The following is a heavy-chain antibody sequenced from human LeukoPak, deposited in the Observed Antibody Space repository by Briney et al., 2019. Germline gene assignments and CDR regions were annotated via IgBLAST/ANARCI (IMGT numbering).Heavy chain of an antibody. J-gene: IGHJ4*02. CDR2: ISYDGSNK. CDR3: ARAPGIAAAGRGPFYYFDY. Sequence: PGGSLRLSCAASGFTFSSYAMHWVRQAPGKGLEWVAVISYDGSNKYYADSVKGRFTISRDNSKNTLYLQMNSLRAEDTAVYYCARAPGIAAAGRGPFYYFDYWGQGTLVTVSS. D-gene: IGHD6-13*01. CDR1: GFTFSSYA. V-gene: IGHV3-30-3*01.